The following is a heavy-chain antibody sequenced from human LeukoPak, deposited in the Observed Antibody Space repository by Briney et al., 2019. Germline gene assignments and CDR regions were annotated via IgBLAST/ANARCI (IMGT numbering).Heavy chain of an antibody. V-gene: IGHV4-4*07. D-gene: IGHD3-10*01. CDR3: AREGTSGGLNWLDP. Sequence: SETLSLTCTVSGGXISSYYCSWIRQPAGKGQEWLGRIYTSGSTNYNPSLKSRVTMSVDTSKNQFSLRLSSVNAADTAVYFCAREGTSGGLNWLDPWGQGTLVTVSS. CDR1: GGXISSYY. J-gene: IGHJ5*02. CDR2: IYTSGST.